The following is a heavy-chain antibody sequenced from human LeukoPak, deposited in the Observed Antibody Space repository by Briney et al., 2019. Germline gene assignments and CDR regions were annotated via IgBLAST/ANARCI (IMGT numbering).Heavy chain of an antibody. CDR3: ARKGWYSDL. Sequence: GGSLRLSCAASGFTFNSYWMTWVRQAPGKGLEWVASINQDGSQKYYVESLKGRFTISRDNAKNSHYLQMNSLRAEDTAVYYCARKGWYSDLWGRGTLVSVSS. CDR2: INQDGSQK. V-gene: IGHV3-7*01. CDR1: GFTFNSYW. J-gene: IGHJ2*01.